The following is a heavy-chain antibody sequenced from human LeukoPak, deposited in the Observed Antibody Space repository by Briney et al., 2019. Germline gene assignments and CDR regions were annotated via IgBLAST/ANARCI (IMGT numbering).Heavy chain of an antibody. CDR2: SSGSGGST. Sequence: GGSLRLCSAASGFSFSSYAMSWLRQARGKGLEWVSGSSGSGGSTYYADSVKSRFTISRDNSKSTLYLQMNSLRADDTAVYYCAKDASLYDPYVFDIWGQGTMVTVSS. CDR1: GFSFSSYA. V-gene: IGHV3-23*01. D-gene: IGHD3-16*01. J-gene: IGHJ3*02. CDR3: AKDASLYDPYVFDI.